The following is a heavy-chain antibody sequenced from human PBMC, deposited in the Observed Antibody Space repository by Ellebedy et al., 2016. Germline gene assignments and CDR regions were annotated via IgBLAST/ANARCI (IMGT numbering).Heavy chain of an antibody. CDR2: ISWNSGSI. CDR1: GFTFDDYA. D-gene: IGHD2-8*01. Sequence: SLKISCAASGFTFDDYAMHWVRQAPGKGLEWVSGISWNSGSIGYADSVKGRFTISRDNAKNSLYLQMNSLRAEDTALYYCAKSGTNGDWGYFDYWGQGTLVTVSS. J-gene: IGHJ4*02. V-gene: IGHV3-9*01. CDR3: AKSGTNGDWGYFDY.